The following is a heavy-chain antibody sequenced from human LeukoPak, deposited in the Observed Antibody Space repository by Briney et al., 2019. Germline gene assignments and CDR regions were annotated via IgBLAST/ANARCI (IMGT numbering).Heavy chain of an antibody. V-gene: IGHV4-34*01. CDR3: ARGAPGY. CDR1: GGSFSGYN. CDR2: INHSGST. Sequence: SETLSLTCAVYGGSFSGYNWSWIRQPPGKGLEWIGEINHSGSTNYNPSLKSRVTISVDTSKNQFSLKLSSVTAVDTAVYYCARGAPGYWGQGTLVTVSS. J-gene: IGHJ4*02. D-gene: IGHD3-22*01.